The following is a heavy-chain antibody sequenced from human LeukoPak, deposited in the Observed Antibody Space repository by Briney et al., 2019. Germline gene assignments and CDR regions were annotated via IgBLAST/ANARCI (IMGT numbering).Heavy chain of an antibody. CDR3: ARLFISIPPDAFDI. CDR1: GFTFSSSW. D-gene: IGHD3-10*01. Sequence: GGSLRLSCAASGFTFSSSWMHWVRQAPGKGLEWVAVISYDGSNKYYADSVKGRFTISRDNSKNTLYLQMNSLRAEDTAVYYCARLFISIPPDAFDIWGQGTMVTVSS. J-gene: IGHJ3*02. CDR2: ISYDGSNK. V-gene: IGHV3-30-3*01.